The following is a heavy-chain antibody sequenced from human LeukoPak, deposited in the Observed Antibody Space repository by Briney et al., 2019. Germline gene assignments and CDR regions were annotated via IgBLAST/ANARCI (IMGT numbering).Heavy chain of an antibody. CDR1: GYTFTGYY. CDR2: INPNSGGT. J-gene: IGHJ4*02. CDR3: ASGLARSILEFDY. Sequence: ASVKVSCKASGYTFTGYYMHWVRQAPGQGLEWMGWINPNSGGTNYAQKFQGRLTMTSDTSISTAYMELSRLRSDDTAVYYCASGLARSILEFDYWGQGTLVTVSS. D-gene: IGHD6-6*01. V-gene: IGHV1-2*02.